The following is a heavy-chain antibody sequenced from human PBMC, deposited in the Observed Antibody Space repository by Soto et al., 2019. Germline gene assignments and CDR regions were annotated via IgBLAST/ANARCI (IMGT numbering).Heavy chain of an antibody. V-gene: IGHV4-30-4*01. CDR3: ARAWDF. Sequence: PSETLSLTCTVSGVSVSRDYQWIWIRQPPGKGLEWIGHISYSGSPYYHPSLRSRLNISVDTSKNQFPLKVKSVTAADTAVYYCARAWDFWGQGTLVTVSS. CDR1: GVSVSRDYQ. J-gene: IGHJ1*01. D-gene: IGHD1-26*01. CDR2: ISYSGSP.